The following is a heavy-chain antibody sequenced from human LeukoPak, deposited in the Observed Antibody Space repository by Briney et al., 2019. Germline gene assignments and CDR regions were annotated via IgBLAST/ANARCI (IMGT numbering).Heavy chain of an antibody. J-gene: IGHJ5*02. V-gene: IGHV3-7*01. CDR3: ARDRTRFYA. CDR2: IREDGSEK. Sequence: GGSLRLSCAASGFTFSSYSMSWVRQAPGKGLEWVANIREDGSEKYYVDSVKGRFTISRDNAKNSLYLQMNSLRAEDTAVYYCARDRTRFYAWGLGTLVTVSS. CDR1: GFTFSSYS. D-gene: IGHD2/OR15-2a*01.